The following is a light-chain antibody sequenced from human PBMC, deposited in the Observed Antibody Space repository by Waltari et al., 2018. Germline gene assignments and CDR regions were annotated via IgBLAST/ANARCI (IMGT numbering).Light chain of an antibody. CDR2: ESS. V-gene: IGLV2-23*01. CDR3: CSYVGGITPFLV. CDR1: SSDVGNHKF. J-gene: IGLJ2*01. Sequence: QSALTQPASVSGSPGQSITISCSGTSSDVGNHKFVSWFQQHPGKVPKLMIYESSKRPSGVSNRFSGSKSDNTASLTITGLQTEDEADYYCCSYVGGITPFLVFGGGTKVTVL.